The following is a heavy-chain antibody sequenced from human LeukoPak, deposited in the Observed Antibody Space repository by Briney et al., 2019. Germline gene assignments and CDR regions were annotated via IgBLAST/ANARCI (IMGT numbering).Heavy chain of an antibody. J-gene: IGHJ6*03. D-gene: IGHD3-10*01. CDR3: ARQRGGFGGNYYYYMDV. V-gene: IGHV3-33*01. CDR2: IWFDGSNK. Sequence: PGGSLRLSCAASGFTFSSSVMHWVRQAPGKGLEWVAVIWFDGSNKYYADSVKGRFTISRDNSKNTLYLQMNNLRAEDTAVYYCARQRGGFGGNYYYYMDVWGKGTTVTVSS. CDR1: GFTFSSSV.